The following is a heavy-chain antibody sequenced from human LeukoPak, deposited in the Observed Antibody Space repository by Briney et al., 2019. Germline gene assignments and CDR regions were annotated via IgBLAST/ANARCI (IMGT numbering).Heavy chain of an antibody. CDR2: IYTSGST. V-gene: IGHV4-4*07. CDR1: GGSISSYY. J-gene: IGHJ4*02. D-gene: IGHD6-19*01. Sequence: SETLSLTCTVSGGSISSYYWSWIRQPAGKGLEWIGRIYTSGSTNYNPSLKSRVTMSVDTSKNQFSLKLSSVTAADTAVYYCARDSAVTGPMDYFDYWGQGTLVTVSS. CDR3: ARDSAVTGPMDYFDY.